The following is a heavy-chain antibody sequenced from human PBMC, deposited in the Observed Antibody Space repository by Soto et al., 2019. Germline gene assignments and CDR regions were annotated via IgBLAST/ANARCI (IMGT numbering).Heavy chain of an antibody. Sequence: QVQLVESGGGVVQPGRSLRLSCAASGFTFSSYAMHWVRQAPGKGLELVAVISYDGSNKYYADSVKGRFTISRDNSKNTLYLQMNSLRAEDTAVYYCASGGYYDSSGYPTDFDYWGQGTLVTVSS. V-gene: IGHV3-30-3*01. CDR1: GFTFSSYA. D-gene: IGHD3-22*01. J-gene: IGHJ4*02. CDR2: ISYDGSNK. CDR3: ASGGYYDSSGYPTDFDY.